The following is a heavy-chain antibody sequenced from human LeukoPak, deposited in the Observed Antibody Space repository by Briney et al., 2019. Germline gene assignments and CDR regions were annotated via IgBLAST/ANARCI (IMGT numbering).Heavy chain of an antibody. CDR1: GFIFSSYW. J-gene: IGHJ3*02. Sequence: PGGSLRLSCAASGFIFSSYWMHWVRQAPGKGLVWVSRINRDGSSTSYADSVKGRFTISRDNAKNTLYLQMNSLRAEDTAVYYCARANYYGSGRAAFDIWGQGTMVTVSS. D-gene: IGHD3-10*01. CDR2: INRDGSST. V-gene: IGHV3-74*01. CDR3: ARANYYGSGRAAFDI.